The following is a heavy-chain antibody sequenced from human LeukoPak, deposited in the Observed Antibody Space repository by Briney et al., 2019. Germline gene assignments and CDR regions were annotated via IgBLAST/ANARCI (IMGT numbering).Heavy chain of an antibody. CDR1: GFTFSSYA. CDR3: ARRHDFWSGYYSYYYMDV. CDR2: ISYDGSNK. J-gene: IGHJ6*03. D-gene: IGHD3-3*01. V-gene: IGHV3-30*04. Sequence: PRGSLRLSCAASGFTFSSYAMHWGRQAPGKGLERVAVISYDGSNKYYADSVKGRFTISRDNSKNTLYLQMNSLRAEDTAVYYCARRHDFWSGYYSYYYMDVWGKGTTVTVSS.